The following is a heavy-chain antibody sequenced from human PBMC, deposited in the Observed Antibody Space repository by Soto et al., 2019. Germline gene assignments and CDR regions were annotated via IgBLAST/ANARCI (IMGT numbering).Heavy chain of an antibody. CDR3: AREVVGNTWPGIFDS. CDR1: DDSIGPYY. CDR2: VYTSGST. J-gene: IGHJ4*02. V-gene: IGHV4-4*08. Sequence: SETLSLTCSISDDSIGPYYWTWIRQTPRKELQWIGYVYTSGSTKYNSSLRSRVTISLDASNSQFSLTMSSVTAADTGVYYCAREVVGNTWPGIFDSWGRGTLVTVSS.